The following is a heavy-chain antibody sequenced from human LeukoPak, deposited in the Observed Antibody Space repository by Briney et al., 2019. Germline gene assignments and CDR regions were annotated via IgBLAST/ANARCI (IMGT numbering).Heavy chain of an antibody. J-gene: IGHJ3*02. CDR3: ARVRGYSYGSDAFDI. Sequence: PSETLSLTCTASGDSITNSNYYWGWVRQSPGRGLEWLGNIFYNGGPYYNPSFKSRVAISVDTSKNQFSLKLSSVTAADTAVYYCARVRGYSYGSDAFDIWGQGTMVTVSS. V-gene: IGHV4-39*01. CDR2: IFYNGGP. D-gene: IGHD5-18*01. CDR1: GDSITNSNYY.